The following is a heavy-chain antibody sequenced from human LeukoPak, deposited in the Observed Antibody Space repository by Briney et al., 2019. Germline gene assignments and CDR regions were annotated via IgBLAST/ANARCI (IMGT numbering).Heavy chain of an antibody. V-gene: IGHV4-39*01. CDR1: GGSISSSSYY. CDR3: ARYRITMVRGPKGRFDP. D-gene: IGHD3-10*01. Sequence: TSETLSLTCTVSGGSISSSSYYWGWIRQPPGKGLEWIGSIYYSGSTYYNPSLKSRVTISVDTSKNQFSLKLSSVTAADTAVYYCARYRITMVRGPKGRFDPWGQGTLVTVSS. J-gene: IGHJ5*02. CDR2: IYYSGST.